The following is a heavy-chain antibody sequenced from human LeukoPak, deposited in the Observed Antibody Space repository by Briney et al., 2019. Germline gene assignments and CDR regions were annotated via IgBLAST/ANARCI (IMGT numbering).Heavy chain of an antibody. Sequence: GASVKVSCKASGYTFTSYDINWVRQATGQGLEWMGWMNPSSSNTGYAQKFQGRVTMTRNTSISTAYMEVSSLGSEDTAVYYCARGASLRAVVVGATSSPPMPYDFWGQGTLVTVSS. D-gene: IGHD2-15*01. J-gene: IGHJ4*02. CDR3: ARGASLRAVVVGATSSPPMPYDF. CDR1: GYTFTSYD. V-gene: IGHV1-8*01. CDR2: MNPSSSNT.